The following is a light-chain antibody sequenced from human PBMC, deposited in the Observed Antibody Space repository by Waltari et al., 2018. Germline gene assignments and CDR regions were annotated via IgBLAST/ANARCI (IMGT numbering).Light chain of an antibody. J-gene: IGLJ3*02. CDR2: VNSEGSH. V-gene: IGLV4-69*01. Sequence: QLVLTQSPSASASLGASVKLTCTLSSGHSSNINAWHQQQPEKGPRYLMKVNSEGSHSKGDEIPDRFSGSSSGAERYLTISSLQSEDEADYYCQTGGHGTWVFGGGTKLTVL. CDR3: QTGGHGTWV. CDR1: SGHSSNI.